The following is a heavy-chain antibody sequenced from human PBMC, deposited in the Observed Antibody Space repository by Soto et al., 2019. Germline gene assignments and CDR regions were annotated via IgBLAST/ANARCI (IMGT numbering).Heavy chain of an antibody. CDR2: IIPMFGTV. Sequence: QVQLVQSGAGVKKPGSSVKVSCKASGGTFSRYTITWVRQAPGQGLEWMGRIIPMFGTVSYAQKFQGRVPITADESTSTAYMELTSLRSEDTAVYYCARVKVGEFVPSAPSLYGMDVWGQGTTVTVSS. D-gene: IGHD3-16*01. CDR3: ARVKVGEFVPSAPSLYGMDV. V-gene: IGHV1-69*18. CDR1: GGTFSRYT. J-gene: IGHJ6*02.